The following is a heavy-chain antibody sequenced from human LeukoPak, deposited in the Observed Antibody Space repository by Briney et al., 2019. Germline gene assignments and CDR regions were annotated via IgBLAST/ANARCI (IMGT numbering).Heavy chain of an antibody. V-gene: IGHV3-23*01. J-gene: IGHJ1*01. CDR3: AGDMDDYNALPPLFQH. D-gene: IGHD5-24*01. Sequence: GGSLRLSCAASGFSFSNYAMSWVRQAPGKGLEWVSGIGGSGDSIYYVDSVRGRFTVSRDNSRNTLHLQMNSLRAEDTAIYYCAGDMDDYNALPPLFQHWGQGTLVTVSS. CDR2: IGGSGDSI. CDR1: GFSFSNYA.